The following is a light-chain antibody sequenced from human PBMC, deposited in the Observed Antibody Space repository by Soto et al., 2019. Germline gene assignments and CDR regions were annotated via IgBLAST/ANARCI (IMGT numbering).Light chain of an antibody. CDR1: QSVSSSY. Sequence: EIVLTPSLGTLSLSPRERSTLSCRASQSVSSSYLAWYQQKPGQAPRLLIYGASSRPTGIPDRFSGSGSGTDFTLTISRLEPEDFAVYYCQQYGSSSTFGQGTRLEI. CDR2: GAS. V-gene: IGKV3-20*01. J-gene: IGKJ5*01. CDR3: QQYGSSST.